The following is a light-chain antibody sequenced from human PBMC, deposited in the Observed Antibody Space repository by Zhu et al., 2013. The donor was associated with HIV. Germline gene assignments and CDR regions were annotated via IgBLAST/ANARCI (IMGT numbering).Light chain of an antibody. Sequence: EIVMTQSPATLSVSAGERATLSCRASLSISSNLAWYQQKLGQTPRLIIYGAFSRATGIPARFSGSGSGTDFTLIISRLEPEDLGVYYCQQYGDSLTFGQGTKVEVK. CDR3: QQYGDSLT. V-gene: IGKV3-15*01. CDR2: GAF. CDR1: LSISSN. J-gene: IGKJ1*01.